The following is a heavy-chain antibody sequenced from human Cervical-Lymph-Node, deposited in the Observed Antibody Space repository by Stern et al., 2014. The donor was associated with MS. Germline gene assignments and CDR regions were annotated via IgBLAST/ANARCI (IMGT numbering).Heavy chain of an antibody. D-gene: IGHD4-17*01. Sequence: QVQLVQSWAEVKKPGSSVKISCKFSGGTFSSHGINWVRQAPGQGLQWVGGVIPLFGTPNYARQFKGRLTITADESTSTTHMGMSSLRSADAAMDYCATPSAVTMGSMDVWGQGTTVIFSS. V-gene: IGHV1-69*01. CDR2: VIPLFGTP. J-gene: IGHJ6*02. CDR1: GGTFSSHG. CDR3: ATPSAVTMGSMDV.